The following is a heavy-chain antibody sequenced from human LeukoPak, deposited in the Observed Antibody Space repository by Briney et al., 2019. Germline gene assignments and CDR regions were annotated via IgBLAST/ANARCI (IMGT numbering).Heavy chain of an antibody. V-gene: IGHV4-38-2*02. CDR3: ARVPYSNYYYYYYMDV. D-gene: IGHD4-11*01. CDR1: DDSITMYY. CDR2: IYYSGST. J-gene: IGHJ6*03. Sequence: SETLSLTCTVSDDSITMYYWTWIRQPPGKGLEWIGSIYYSGSTYYNPSLKSRVTISVDTSKNQFSLKLSSVTAADTAVYYCARVPYSNYYYYYYMDVWGKGTTVTISS.